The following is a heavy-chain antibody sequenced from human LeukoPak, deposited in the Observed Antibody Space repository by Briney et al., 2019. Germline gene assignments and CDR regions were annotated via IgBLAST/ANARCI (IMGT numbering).Heavy chain of an antibody. Sequence: GGSLRLSCAASGFTFSSYAMSWVRQARGKGLEWVSAISGSGGSAYYADSVKGRFIISRDNSKNTLYLQMHSLSAEDTAAYYCAKDRIDSYRAVGYDAFDIWGQGTMVTVSS. J-gene: IGHJ3*02. CDR2: ISGSGGSA. CDR1: GFTFSSYA. CDR3: AKDRIDSYRAVGYDAFDI. V-gene: IGHV3-23*01. D-gene: IGHD5-18*01.